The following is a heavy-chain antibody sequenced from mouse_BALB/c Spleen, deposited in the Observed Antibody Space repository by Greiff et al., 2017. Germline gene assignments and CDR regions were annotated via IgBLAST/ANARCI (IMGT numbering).Heavy chain of an antibody. CDR1: GYTFTSYW. CDR2: IYPSDSYT. J-gene: IGHJ3*01. CDR3: TRSAARATGFAY. Sequence: VQLQQPGAELVRPGASVKLSCKASGYTFTSYWINWVKQRPGQGLEWIGNIYPSDSYTNYNQKFKDKATLTVDKSSSTAYMQLSSPTSEDSAVYYCTRSAARATGFAYWGQGTLVTVSA. V-gene: IGHV1-69*02. D-gene: IGHD3-1*01.